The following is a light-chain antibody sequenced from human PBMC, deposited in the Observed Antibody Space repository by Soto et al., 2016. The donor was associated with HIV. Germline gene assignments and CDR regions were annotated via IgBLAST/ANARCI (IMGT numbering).Light chain of an antibody. V-gene: IGKV2D-29*01. CDR3: TQIYIFS. CDR2: EVS. CDR1: QSLLHSGGKTS. Sequence: DIVMTQNPLSLSVTPGQPASISCKSNQSLLHSGGKTSLSWYLQKPGQPPHLLIYEVSNRFSGVPNRFSGSGSGTDFTLEISRVEAEDIGLYYCTQIYIFSFGQGPSWTSN. J-gene: IGKJ2*01.